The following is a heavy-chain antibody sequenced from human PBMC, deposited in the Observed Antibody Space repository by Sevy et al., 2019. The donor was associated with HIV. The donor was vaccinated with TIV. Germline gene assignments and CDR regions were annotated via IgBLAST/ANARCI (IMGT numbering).Heavy chain of an antibody. J-gene: IGHJ4*02. Sequence: GGSLRLSCAASGFTFSSYGMHWVRQAPGKGLEWVAFIRYDGSNKYYPDSVKGLFTISRDNSKNTLYLQMNSLRAEDTAVHHCAKDLSPYGSGSYYNGDYFDYWGQGTLVTVSS. D-gene: IGHD3-10*01. CDR3: AKDLSPYGSGSYYNGDYFDY. CDR1: GFTFSSYG. CDR2: IRYDGSNK. V-gene: IGHV3-30*02.